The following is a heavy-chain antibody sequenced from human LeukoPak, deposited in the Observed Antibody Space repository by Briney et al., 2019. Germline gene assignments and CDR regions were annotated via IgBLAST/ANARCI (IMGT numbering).Heavy chain of an antibody. D-gene: IGHD2-21*02. J-gene: IGHJ3*02. V-gene: IGHV1-24*01. Sequence: ASVKVSCKVSGYTLTELSMHWVREAPGKGLEWMGGFDPEDGETIYAQKFQGRVTMTEDTSTDTAYMELSSLRSEDTAVYYCATIPGSRIVVVTAIYDAFDIWGQGTMVTVSS. CDR3: ATIPGSRIVVVTAIYDAFDI. CDR2: FDPEDGET. CDR1: GYTLTELS.